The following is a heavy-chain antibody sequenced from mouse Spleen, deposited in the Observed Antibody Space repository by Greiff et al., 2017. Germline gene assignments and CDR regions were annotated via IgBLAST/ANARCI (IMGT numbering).Heavy chain of an antibody. CDR2: ISSGSSTI. Sequence: VQLKESGGGLVQPGGSRKLSCAASGFTFSSFGMHWVRQAPEKGLEWVAYISSGSSTIYYADTVKGRFTISRDNPKNTLFLQMTSLRSEDTAMYYCARPDYYGSSLYAMDYWGQGTSVTVSS. V-gene: IGHV5-17*02. D-gene: IGHD1-1*01. CDR3: ARPDYYGSSLYAMDY. CDR1: GFTFSSFG. J-gene: IGHJ4*01.